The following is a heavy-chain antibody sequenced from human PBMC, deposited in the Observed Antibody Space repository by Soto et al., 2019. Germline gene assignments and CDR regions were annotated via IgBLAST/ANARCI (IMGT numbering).Heavy chain of an antibody. V-gene: IGHV4-28*01. D-gene: IGHD2-8*01. J-gene: IGHJ4*02. Sequence: SETKSHTCAVSGYSLSSSNWWGWIRKPPGKGLEWIGYIYYSGSTYYNPSLKSRVTMSVDTSKNQFSLKLSSATAVDTAVYHCETSTSAVHQPDYWGQGTLVTVSS. CDR2: IYYSGST. CDR3: ETSTSAVHQPDY. CDR1: GYSLSSSNW.